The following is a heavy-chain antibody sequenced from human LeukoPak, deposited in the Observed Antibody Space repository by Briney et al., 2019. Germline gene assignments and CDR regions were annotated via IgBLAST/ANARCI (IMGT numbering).Heavy chain of an antibody. CDR1: GYTFTGYY. CDR3: ARAPKAIFGGTFDF. J-gene: IGHJ4*02. D-gene: IGHD3-3*01. Sequence: ASVKVSCKASGYTFTGYYMHWVRQAPGQGLDWMGWINPDCGGTDYAQNFQGRVTMTRDTSISAAYMELSRLKSDDTAVYYCARAPKAIFGGTFDFWGQGTLLTVSS. V-gene: IGHV1-2*02. CDR2: INPDCGGT.